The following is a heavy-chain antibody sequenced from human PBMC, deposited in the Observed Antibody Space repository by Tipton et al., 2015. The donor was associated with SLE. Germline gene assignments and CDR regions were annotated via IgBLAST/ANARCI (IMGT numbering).Heavy chain of an antibody. Sequence: TLSLTCTVSGGSISSSSYYWGWIRQPPGKGLEWIGSIYYSGSTYYNPSLKSRVTISVDTSKNQFSLKLSSVTAADTAVYYCARGATGSSSWSYWGQGTLVIVSS. CDR3: ARGATGSSSWSY. CDR2: IYYSGST. V-gene: IGHV4-39*07. J-gene: IGHJ4*02. CDR1: GGSISSSSYY. D-gene: IGHD6-13*01.